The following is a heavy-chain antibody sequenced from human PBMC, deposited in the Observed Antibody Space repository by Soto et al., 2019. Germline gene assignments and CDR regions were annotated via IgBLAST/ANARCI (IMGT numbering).Heavy chain of an antibody. Sequence: EVQLVESGGGLVQPGGSLRLSCAASGFTFSSYSMNWVRQAPGKGLEWVSYISSSSSTIYYADSVKGRFTISRDNAKNSLYLQMSSLRDEDTAVYYCARSGYSSGWPYFDYWGQGTLVTVSS. V-gene: IGHV3-48*02. J-gene: IGHJ4*02. D-gene: IGHD6-19*01. CDR3: ARSGYSSGWPYFDY. CDR2: ISSSSSTI. CDR1: GFTFSSYS.